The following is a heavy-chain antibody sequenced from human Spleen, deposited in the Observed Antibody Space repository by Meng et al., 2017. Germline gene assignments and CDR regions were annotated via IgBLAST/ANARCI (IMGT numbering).Heavy chain of an antibody. CDR2: IFHSGST. CDR3: AGRAISGGGDY. Sequence: HVQLPESGHGLVKPSGTPHLPCVVSGGSITSSNWWSWVRQSPKKGLEWIGEIFHSGSTSYNPSLSSRVTISVDKSKNQFSLKLTSVTAADTAVYYCAGRAISGGGDYWGQGTLVTVSS. V-gene: IGHV4-4*02. D-gene: IGHD3-10*01. CDR1: GGSITSSNW. J-gene: IGHJ4*02.